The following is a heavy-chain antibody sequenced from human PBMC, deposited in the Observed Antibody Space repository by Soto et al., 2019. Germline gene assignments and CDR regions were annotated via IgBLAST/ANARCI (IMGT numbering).Heavy chain of an antibody. V-gene: IGHV3-20*04. CDR3: ARDRGSWFDY. D-gene: IGHD1-26*01. J-gene: IGHJ4*02. CDR2: ISWNGGST. Sequence: VQLVESGGSAVRPGGSLRLSCAASGFTFDDYGMSWVRQAPGKGLEWVSAISWNGGSTSYADSVKGRFTISRDNAKNSLYLKMNSLSAEDTALYYCARDRGSWFDYWGQGTLVSVSS. CDR1: GFTFDDYG.